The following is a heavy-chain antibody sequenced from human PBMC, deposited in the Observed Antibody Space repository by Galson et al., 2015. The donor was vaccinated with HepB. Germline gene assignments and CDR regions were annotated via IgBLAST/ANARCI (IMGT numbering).Heavy chain of an antibody. V-gene: IGHV3-64D*06. D-gene: IGHD1-26*01. J-gene: IGHJ3*02. Sequence: SMRLSCAASGFNFNSYPMHWVRQAPGKGLEYVSAISNHGGSTYYADSVNGRFTISRDNSKNTLFLQVSSLRTGDTAVFYCVKGYSGSHLTAFHIWGQGTMVTVSA. CDR3: VKGYSGSHLTAFHI. CDR1: GFNFNSYP. CDR2: ISNHGGST.